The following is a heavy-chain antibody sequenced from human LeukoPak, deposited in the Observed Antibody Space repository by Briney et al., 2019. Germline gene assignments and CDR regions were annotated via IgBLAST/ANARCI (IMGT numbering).Heavy chain of an antibody. V-gene: IGHV4-39*01. CDR3: ARHSGTAAGPFDY. D-gene: IGHD6-13*01. CDR2: IYYSGST. CDR1: GGSISSSSYY. Sequence: PSETLSLTCTVSGGSISSSSYYWGWIRQPPGKGLEWIGSIYYSGSTYYNPSLKSRVTISVDTSKNQFSLKLSSVTAADTAVYYCARHSGTAAGPFDYWGQGTLVTVSS. J-gene: IGHJ4*02.